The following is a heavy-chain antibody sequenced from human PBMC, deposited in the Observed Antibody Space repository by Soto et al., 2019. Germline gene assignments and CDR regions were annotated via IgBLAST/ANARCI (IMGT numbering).Heavy chain of an antibody. D-gene: IGHD3-16*01. CDR1: GDSMATGGHY. V-gene: IGHV4-31*03. CDR2: VYYSGAT. CDR3: ARDKDLQPTVWGF. Sequence: PSETLSLTCTVSGDSMATGGHYYNWIRQVPGKGLEWIGYVYYSGATHYTPSLRARATISRDTSKNQISLRLISVTAADTALYYCARDKDLQPTVWGFWGQGIQVTVSS. J-gene: IGHJ4*02.